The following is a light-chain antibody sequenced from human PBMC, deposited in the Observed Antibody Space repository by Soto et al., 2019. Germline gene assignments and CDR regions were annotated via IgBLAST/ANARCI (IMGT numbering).Light chain of an antibody. CDR3: QQSYSTPRT. CDR2: AAS. CDR1: QSISTY. J-gene: IGKJ1*01. V-gene: IGKV1-39*01. Sequence: DIQMTQSPFSLSASVGDRVTITCRASQSISTYLNWYQQKRGKAPKLLIYAASSLQSGVPSRFSGSGSGTDFSLTIFSLQPEDFATYYGQQSYSTPRTFGQGTKVEIK.